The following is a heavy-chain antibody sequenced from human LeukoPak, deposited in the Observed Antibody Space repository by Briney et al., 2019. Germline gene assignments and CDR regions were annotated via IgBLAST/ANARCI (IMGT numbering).Heavy chain of an antibody. CDR3: AKDKVPAAKHWFDP. V-gene: IGHV3-30*02. CDR1: GFTYRSYG. J-gene: IGHJ5*02. D-gene: IGHD2-2*01. Sequence: GGSLGLFCGASGFTYRSYGMQWVREAPGKGLEGVAFIRYEWSNKFYADSVKGGFTISRDNSKNTLYLQMNILRAEDTAVYYSAKDKVPAAKHWFDPWGQGTLVTVSS. CDR2: IRYEWSNK.